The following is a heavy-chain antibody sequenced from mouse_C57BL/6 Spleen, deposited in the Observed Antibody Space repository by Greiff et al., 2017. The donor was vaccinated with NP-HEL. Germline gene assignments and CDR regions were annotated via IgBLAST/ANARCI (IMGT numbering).Heavy chain of an antibody. CDR3: AREDY. J-gene: IGHJ2*01. Sequence: EVQVVESGGGLVKPGGSLKLSCAASGFTFSDYGMHWVRQAPEKGLEWVAYISSGSSTIYYADKVKGRFTISRDNAKNTLFLQMTSLRSEDTAMYYCAREDYWGQGTTLTVSS. CDR1: GFTFSDYG. CDR2: ISSGSSTI. V-gene: IGHV5-17*01.